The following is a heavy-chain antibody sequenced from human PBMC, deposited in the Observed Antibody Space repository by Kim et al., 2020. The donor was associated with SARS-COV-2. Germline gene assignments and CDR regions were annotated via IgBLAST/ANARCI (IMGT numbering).Heavy chain of an antibody. J-gene: IGHJ5*02. V-gene: IGHV1-46*01. Sequence: ASVKVSCKASGYTFTSYYMHWVRQAPGQGLEWMGIINPSGGSTSYAQKFQGRVTMTRDTSTSTVYMELSSLRSEDTAVYYCARDASSSGWYKLGYGYNWFDPWGQGTLVTVSS. CDR2: INPSGGST. CDR1: GYTFTSYY. D-gene: IGHD6-19*01. CDR3: ARDASSSGWYKLGYGYNWFDP.